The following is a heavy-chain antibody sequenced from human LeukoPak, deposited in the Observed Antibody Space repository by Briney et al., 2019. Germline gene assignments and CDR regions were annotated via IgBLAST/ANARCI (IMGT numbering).Heavy chain of an antibody. CDR2: ISGSGGST. CDR3: AKDWDIVVVPADAFDI. J-gene: IGHJ3*02. CDR1: GFTFSSYA. Sequence: GGSLRLSCAASGFTFSSYAMGWVRQAPGKGLEWVSAISGSGGSTYYADSVKGRFTISRGNSKNTLYLQMNSLRAEDTAVYYCAKDWDIVVVPADAFDIWGQGTMVTVSS. V-gene: IGHV3-23*01. D-gene: IGHD2-2*01.